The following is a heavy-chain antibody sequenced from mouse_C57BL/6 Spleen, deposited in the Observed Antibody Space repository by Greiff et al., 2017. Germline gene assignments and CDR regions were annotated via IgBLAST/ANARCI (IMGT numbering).Heavy chain of an antibody. CDR3: ARPHITTVVATEEYYFDY. J-gene: IGHJ2*01. CDR2: INPNYGTT. D-gene: IGHD1-1*01. Sequence: EVQLQQSGPELVKPGASVKISCKASGYSFTDYNMNWVKQSNGKSLEWIGVINPNYGTTSYNQKFKGKATLTVDQSSSTAYMQLNSLTSEDSAVYYCARPHITTVVATEEYYFDYGGQGTTLTVSS. V-gene: IGHV1-39*01. CDR1: GYSFTDYN.